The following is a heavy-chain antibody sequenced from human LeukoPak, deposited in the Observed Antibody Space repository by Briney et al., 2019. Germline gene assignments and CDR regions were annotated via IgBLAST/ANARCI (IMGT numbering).Heavy chain of an antibody. J-gene: IGHJ4*02. CDR1: GDSINGLDL. D-gene: IGHD3-22*01. Sequence: SETLSLTCTVSGDSINGLDLWSWVRQPPGKGLEWIGEMYLSGATHSNPSVKSRVTISIDKSKNQFFLNLSSVTAADTAVYYCAGLVGRYSSGLYYYYFDYWGQGTLVTVSS. CDR2: MYLSGAT. CDR3: AGLVGRYSSGLYYYYFDY. V-gene: IGHV4-4*02.